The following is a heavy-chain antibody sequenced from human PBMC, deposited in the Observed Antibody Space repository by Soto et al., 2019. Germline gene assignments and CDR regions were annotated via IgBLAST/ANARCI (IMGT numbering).Heavy chain of an antibody. CDR1: GGSISISSYY. J-gene: IGHJ5*02. CDR3: AGYNWNYYFDP. V-gene: IGHV4-61*05. Sequence: SETLSLTCTVSGGSISISSYYWGWIRQPPGKVLEWIGHIYHSGSTIYNPSLKSRVTILXXXSXSXFXLXXXSMTXADTAVYYCAGYNWNYYFDPWGQGTLVTVSS. D-gene: IGHD1-7*01. CDR2: IYHSGST.